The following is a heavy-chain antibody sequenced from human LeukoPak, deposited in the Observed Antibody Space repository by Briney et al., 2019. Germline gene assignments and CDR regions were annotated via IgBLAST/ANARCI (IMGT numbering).Heavy chain of an antibody. V-gene: IGHV1-2*02. J-gene: IGHJ4*02. D-gene: IGHD3-10*01. Sequence: EASVKVSCKASGYTFTGYYMHWVRQAPGQGLEWMGWINPNSGGTNYAQKFQGRATMTRDTSISTAYMELSSLTSDDTAVYYCARDLEGYHYGSGNYPQWGQGTLITVSS. CDR2: INPNSGGT. CDR3: ARDLEGYHYGSGNYPQ. CDR1: GYTFTGYY.